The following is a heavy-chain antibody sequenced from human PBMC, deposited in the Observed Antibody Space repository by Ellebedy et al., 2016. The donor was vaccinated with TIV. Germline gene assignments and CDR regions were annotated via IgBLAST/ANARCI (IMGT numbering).Heavy chain of an antibody. J-gene: IGHJ3*02. CDR2: ISRFSDTI. CDR1: QFTFVNYE. CDR3: ASGAFDI. V-gene: IGHV3-48*03. Sequence: PGGSLRLSCTASQFTFVNYEMKWVRQAPGKGLEWISDISRFSDTIYYAESVKGRFTISRDNAKKSLYLQMDGLRADDTAVYYCASGAFDIWGQGTTVIVSS.